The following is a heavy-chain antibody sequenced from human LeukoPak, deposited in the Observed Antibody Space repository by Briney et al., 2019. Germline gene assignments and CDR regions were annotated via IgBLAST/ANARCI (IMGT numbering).Heavy chain of an antibody. CDR2: IYDSGRT. J-gene: IGHJ4*02. D-gene: IGHD6-19*01. CDR3: ARHPPQGYSSGLYYFDY. CDR1: GGSISSYY. Sequence: PSETLSLTCTVSGGSISSYYWSWIRQPPGKGLEWIGDIYDSGRTNYNPSLKSRVTISVDTSKNQFSLKLSSVTAADTAVYYCARHPPQGYSSGLYYFDYWGQGTLVTVSS. V-gene: IGHV4-59*08.